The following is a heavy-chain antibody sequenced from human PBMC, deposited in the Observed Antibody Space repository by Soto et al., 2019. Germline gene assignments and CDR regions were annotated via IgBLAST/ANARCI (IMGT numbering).Heavy chain of an antibody. CDR1: GGSIPSSDFY. J-gene: IGHJ4*02. Sequence: QLLLQESGPGLVKPSETLSLTCTVSGGSIPSSDFYWGWFRQPPGEGLEWIGSVYNTGSAYYNPSLKSRVTLSVDTSNNHFSLRLSSVTAADTAVYYCARHRAYGDYARIHFDYWGQGTLVTVSP. D-gene: IGHD4-17*01. V-gene: IGHV4-39*01. CDR3: ARHRAYGDYARIHFDY. CDR2: VYNTGSA.